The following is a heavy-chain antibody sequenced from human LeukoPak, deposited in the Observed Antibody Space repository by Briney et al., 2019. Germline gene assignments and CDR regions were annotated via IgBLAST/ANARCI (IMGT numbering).Heavy chain of an antibody. CDR3: AKRGVVIRVFLVGFHKEAYYFDS. D-gene: IGHD3-10*01. CDR1: GFTLSDYY. J-gene: IGHJ4*02. Sequence: PGGSLRLSCAASGFTLSDYYMSWIRQAPGKGLGWVSYSSSSGSTIYYADSVKGRFAISRDNAKNSLYLQMNSLRAEDTAVYFCAKRGVVIRVFLVGFHKEAYYFDSWGQGALVTVSS. CDR2: SSSSGSTI. V-gene: IGHV3-11*01.